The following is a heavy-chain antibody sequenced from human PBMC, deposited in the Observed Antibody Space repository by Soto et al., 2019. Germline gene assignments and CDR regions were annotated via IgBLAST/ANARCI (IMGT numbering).Heavy chain of an antibody. J-gene: IGHJ4*02. CDR3: AHRRIGVSQWNYGDFDY. CDR2: IYWDDDK. V-gene: IGHV2-5*02. Sequence: QITLKESGPTLVKPTQTLTLTCTFSGFSLSTSGVGVGWIRQPPGKALEGLVIIYWDDDKRYSPSLRSRLTINQDTSKNQVVLTMTNVDPEDTATYFCAHRRIGVSQWNYGDFDYWGQGTLVTVSS. CDR1: GFSLSTSGVG. D-gene: IGHD1-7*01.